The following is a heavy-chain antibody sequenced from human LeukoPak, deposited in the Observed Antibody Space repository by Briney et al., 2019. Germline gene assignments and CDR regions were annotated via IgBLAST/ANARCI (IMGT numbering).Heavy chain of an antibody. CDR3: AKGGYGDYGPRDFYGMDV. CDR1: GFTFSSYA. J-gene: IGHJ6*02. D-gene: IGHD4-17*01. CDR2: ISGSGGST. V-gene: IGHV3-23*01. Sequence: GGSLRLSCAAPGFTFSSYAMSWVRQAPGKGLEWVSAISGSGGSTYYADSVKGRFTISRDNSKNALYLQMNSLRAEDTAVYYCAKGGYGDYGPRDFYGMDVWGQGTTVTVSS.